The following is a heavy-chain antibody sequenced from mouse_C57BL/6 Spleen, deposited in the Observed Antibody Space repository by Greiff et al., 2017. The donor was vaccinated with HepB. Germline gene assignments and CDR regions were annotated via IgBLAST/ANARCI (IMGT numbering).Heavy chain of an antibody. CDR1: GYTFTSYW. Sequence: VQRVESGAELVRPGSSVKLSCKASGYTFTSYWMHWVKQRPIQGLEWIGNIDPSDSETHYNQKFKYMATLTVDKSSSTAYIQLSSLTSEDSAVYYCARGGLLRFFYAMDYWGQGTSVTVSS. CDR2: IDPSDSET. V-gene: IGHV1-52*01. CDR3: ARGGLLRFFYAMDY. J-gene: IGHJ4*01. D-gene: IGHD1-1*01.